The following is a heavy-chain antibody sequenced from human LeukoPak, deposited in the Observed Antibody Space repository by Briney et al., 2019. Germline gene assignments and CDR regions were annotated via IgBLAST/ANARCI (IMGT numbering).Heavy chain of an antibody. CDR2: IYHSGST. V-gene: IGHV4-38-2*02. Sequence: PSETLSLTCTVSGYPISSGYYWGWIRQPPGKGLEWIGSIYHSGSTYYNPSLKSRVTISVDTSKNQFSLKLSSVTAADTAVYYCATMGIKDTAHGFDYWGQGTLVTVSS. D-gene: IGHD5-18*01. CDR3: ATMGIKDTAHGFDY. CDR1: GYPISSGYY. J-gene: IGHJ4*02.